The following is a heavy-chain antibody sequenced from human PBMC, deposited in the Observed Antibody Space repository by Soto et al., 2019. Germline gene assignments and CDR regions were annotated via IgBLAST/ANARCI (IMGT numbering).Heavy chain of an antibody. CDR2: IYWDDDK. J-gene: IGHJ3*02. Sequence: SGPTLVNPTQTLTLTCTFSGFSLSTSGVGVGWIRQPPGKALEWLALIYWDDDKRYSPSLKSRLTITKDTSKNQVVLTMTNTDPVDTATYYCAHLSYYDFWSGYLNAFDIWGQGTMVTVSS. CDR3: AHLSYYDFWSGYLNAFDI. V-gene: IGHV2-5*02. CDR1: GFSLSTSGVG. D-gene: IGHD3-3*01.